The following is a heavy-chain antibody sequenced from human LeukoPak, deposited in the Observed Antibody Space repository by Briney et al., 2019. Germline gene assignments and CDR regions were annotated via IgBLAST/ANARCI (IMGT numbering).Heavy chain of an antibody. V-gene: IGHV1-46*01. CDR1: GYTYTSFY. J-gene: IGHJ4*02. CDR3: ARAKDTAMVMPWDY. D-gene: IGHD5-18*01. CDR2: INPSGGGT. Sequence: ASVKVSCKASGYTYTSFYMHWVRQAPGQGLEWMGIINPSGGGTSYAQRFQGRVTMTRDTSTSTVYMDLSSLRSEDTAVYYCARAKDTAMVMPWDYWGQGTLVTVSS.